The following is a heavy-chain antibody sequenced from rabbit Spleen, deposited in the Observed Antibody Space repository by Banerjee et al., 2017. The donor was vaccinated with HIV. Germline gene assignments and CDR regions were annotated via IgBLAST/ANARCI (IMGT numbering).Heavy chain of an antibody. J-gene: IGHJ4*01. V-gene: IGHV1S40*01. CDR3: ARGSATMTMVITGFYLNL. CDR2: IYAGSSAST. D-gene: IGHD2-1*01. CDR1: GFSFSSNYY. Sequence: QSLVESGGGLVKPGASLTLLCTASGFSFSSNYYMGCVRHAPGQGLECIACIYAGSSASTYYANWAKGRFTISKTSSTTVTLQMTSLTVADTATYFCARGSATMTMVITGFYLNLWGQGTLVTVS.